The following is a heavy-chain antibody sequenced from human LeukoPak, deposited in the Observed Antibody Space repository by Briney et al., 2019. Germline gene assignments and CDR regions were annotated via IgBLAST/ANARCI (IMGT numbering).Heavy chain of an antibody. CDR2: IRNKAHNYAT. Sequence: PGGSLKLSCAASGFTFSDSTIHWVRQASGKGLEWVGLIRNKAHNYATAYTTSVKGRFIISRDDSKNTAFLQMNSLKTEDTAVYYCSSYYYYDSSSPNELVWYWGQGTLVTVSS. J-gene: IGHJ4*02. D-gene: IGHD3-22*01. CDR3: SSYYYYDSSSPNELVWY. V-gene: IGHV3-73*01. CDR1: GFTFSDST.